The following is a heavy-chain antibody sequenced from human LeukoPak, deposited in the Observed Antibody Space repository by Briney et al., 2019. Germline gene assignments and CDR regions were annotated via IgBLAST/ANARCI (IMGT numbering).Heavy chain of an antibody. V-gene: IGHV3-66*01. J-gene: IGHJ4*02. CDR2: LYSGGNI. CDR1: GFTVSNNY. Sequence: PGGSLRLSCAASGFTVSNNYMSWVRQAPGKGLEWVSVLYSGGNIYYADSVKGRFTISRDNSKNTLYLQMNSLRDEDTAVYYCARNYGSGSFYNCWGQGTLVTVSS. CDR3: ARNYGSGSFYNC. D-gene: IGHD3-10*01.